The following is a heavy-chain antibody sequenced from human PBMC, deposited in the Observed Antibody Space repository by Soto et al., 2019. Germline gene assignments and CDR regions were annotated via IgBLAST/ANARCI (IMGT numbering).Heavy chain of an antibody. J-gene: IGHJ6*02. CDR1: GGSISSGDYY. CDR3: ARDVPPGRGSPNFYYYGMDV. V-gene: IGHV4-31*03. CDR2: IYYSGST. Sequence: QVQLQESGPGLVKPSQTLSLTCTVSGGSISSGDYYWSWIRQHPGKGLEWIGYIYYSGSTYYNPSLKRRVTISVDTSKNQCSLKLSAVTAADTAVYYCARDVPPGRGSPNFYYYGMDVWGQGATVTVSS. D-gene: IGHD3-10*01.